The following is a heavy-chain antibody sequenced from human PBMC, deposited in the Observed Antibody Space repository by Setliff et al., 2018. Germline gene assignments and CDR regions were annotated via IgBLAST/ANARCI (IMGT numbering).Heavy chain of an antibody. V-gene: IGHV4-59*12. J-gene: IGHJ4*02. Sequence: SETLSLTCTVPGGSISSYYWSWIRQPPGKGLEWIGHIYIGGSANYNPSLKSRVTISMDTSKNQFSLKVSSVTAADTAVYYCARSFSRREKFLLDYWGQGALVTVSS. CDR2: IYIGGSA. CDR3: ARSFSRREKFLLDY. CDR1: GGSISSYY.